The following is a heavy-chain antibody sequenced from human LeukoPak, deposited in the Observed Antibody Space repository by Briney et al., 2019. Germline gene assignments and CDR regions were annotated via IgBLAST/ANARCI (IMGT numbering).Heavy chain of an antibody. Sequence: GGSLRLSCAASGFTFSSYSMNWVRQAPGKGLEWVSSISSSSSYIYYADSVKGRFTISRDNAKNSLYLQMNSLRAEDTAVYYCATTRYNYGYYFDYWGQGTLVTVSS. D-gene: IGHD3-10*01. CDR2: ISSSSSYI. CDR3: ATTRYNYGYYFDY. V-gene: IGHV3-21*01. CDR1: GFTFSSYS. J-gene: IGHJ4*02.